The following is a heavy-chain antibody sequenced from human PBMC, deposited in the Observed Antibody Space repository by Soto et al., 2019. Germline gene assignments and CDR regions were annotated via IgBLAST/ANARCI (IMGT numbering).Heavy chain of an antibody. Sequence: QLQLQESGSGLVKPSQTLSLTCAVSGGSISSGGYSWSWIRQPPGKGLEWIGYIYHSGSTYYNPSLKCRVTISVDRSKNQCSLKLSSVTAADTAVYYCARGYYDSSGLGYFDSWGQGTLVTVSS. CDR3: ARGYYDSSGLGYFDS. CDR1: GGSISSGGYS. CDR2: IYHSGST. D-gene: IGHD3-22*01. J-gene: IGHJ4*02. V-gene: IGHV4-30-2*01.